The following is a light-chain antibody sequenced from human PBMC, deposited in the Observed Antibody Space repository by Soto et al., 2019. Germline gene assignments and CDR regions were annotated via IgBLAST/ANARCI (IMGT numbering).Light chain of an antibody. V-gene: IGKV3-11*01. CDR1: QSFSTSY. CDR2: DAS. Sequence: EIVMTQSPATLSVSPGDRATLSCRASQSFSTSYLAWYQQKPGQAPRLLIYDASNRATGIPARFSGSGSGTDFTLTISSLEPEDFAVYYCQQRSNWPRTFGQGTKVDIK. J-gene: IGKJ1*01. CDR3: QQRSNWPRT.